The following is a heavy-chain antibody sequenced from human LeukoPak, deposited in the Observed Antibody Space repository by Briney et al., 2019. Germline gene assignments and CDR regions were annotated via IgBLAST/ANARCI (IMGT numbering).Heavy chain of an antibody. V-gene: IGHV1-69*05. Sequence: PGSSVKVSCKASGGTFSSYAISWVRQSPGQGLKWMGGMIPIFGTANYAQKFQGRVTITTDESTSTAYMELSSLRSEDTAVYYCARVSFYDSSGDNADYWGQGTLVTVSS. CDR1: GGTFSSYA. J-gene: IGHJ4*02. CDR3: ARVSFYDSSGDNADY. D-gene: IGHD3-22*01. CDR2: MIPIFGTA.